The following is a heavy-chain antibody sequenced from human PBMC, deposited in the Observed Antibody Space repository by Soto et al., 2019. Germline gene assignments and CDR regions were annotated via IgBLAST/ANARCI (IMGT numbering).Heavy chain of an antibody. CDR3: ARGSSRLGISWFDP. CDR2: IWYDGSNK. J-gene: IGHJ5*02. CDR1: GFTFSNYG. Sequence: PGGSLRLSCAASGFTFSNYGMHWVRQAPGKGLEWVALIWYDGSNKYYADSVKGRFTISRDSSKNTLYLQMNSLRAEDTAIYYCARGSSRLGISWFDPWGQGTLVTVSS. D-gene: IGHD3-9*01. V-gene: IGHV3-33*01.